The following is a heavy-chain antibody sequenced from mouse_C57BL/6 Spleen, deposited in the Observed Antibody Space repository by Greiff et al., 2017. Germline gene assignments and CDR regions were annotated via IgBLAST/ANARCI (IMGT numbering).Heavy chain of an antibody. V-gene: IGHV2-6-1*01. J-gene: IGHJ4*01. CDR3: ARHNYDPYYAMDY. Sequence: VQLKESGPGLVAPSQSLSITCTVSGFSLTSYGVHWVRQPPGKGLEWLVVIWSDGSTTYNSALKSRLSISKDNSKSQIFLKMNSLQTNDTAMYYCARHNYDPYYAMDYWGQGTSVTVSS. D-gene: IGHD2-4*01. CDR1: GFSLTSYG. CDR2: IWSDGST.